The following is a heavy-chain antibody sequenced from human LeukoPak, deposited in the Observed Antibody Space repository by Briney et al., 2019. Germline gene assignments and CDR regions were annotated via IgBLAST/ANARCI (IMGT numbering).Heavy chain of an antibody. V-gene: IGHV6-1*01. J-gene: IGHJ4*02. D-gene: IGHD4-23*01. CDR2: TYYKSKWYN. CDR1: GASVSSDTAA. CDR3: ARLTTVVTPIDY. Sequence: SQTLSLTCAISGASVSSDTAAWHWIRQSPSRGLQWLGGTYYKSKWYNDYAISVKGRITITPDTSKNQFSLLLNSVTPEDTAVYYCARLTTVVTPIDYWGQGTLVTVSS.